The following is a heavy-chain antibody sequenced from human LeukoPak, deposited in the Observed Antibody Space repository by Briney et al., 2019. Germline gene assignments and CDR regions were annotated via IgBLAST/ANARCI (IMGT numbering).Heavy chain of an antibody. V-gene: IGHV4-61*02. D-gene: IGHD3-10*01. J-gene: IGHJ4*02. Sequence: SETLSLTCTVSGGSISSGSYYWSWIRQPAGKGLEWIGRIYTSGSTNYNPSLKSRVTKSVDTSKNQFSLKLSSVTAADTAVYYCASSVMVRGSFDYWGQGTLVTVSS. CDR3: ASSVMVRGSFDY. CDR2: IYTSGST. CDR1: GGSISSGSYY.